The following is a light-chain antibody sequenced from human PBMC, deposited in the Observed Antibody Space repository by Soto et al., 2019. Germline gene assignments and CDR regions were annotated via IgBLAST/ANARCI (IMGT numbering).Light chain of an antibody. J-gene: IGKJ1*01. CDR1: QSVSSSY. V-gene: IGKV3D-15*01. Sequence: EIVLTQSPGTLSLSPGERATLSCRASQSVSSSYLAWYQQKPGQAPRLLIYGASSRATGIPARFSGSGSGTESTLTIRTLQSEDFAVYYCQQSNNWPWTFGQGTKVDIK. CDR2: GAS. CDR3: QQSNNWPWT.